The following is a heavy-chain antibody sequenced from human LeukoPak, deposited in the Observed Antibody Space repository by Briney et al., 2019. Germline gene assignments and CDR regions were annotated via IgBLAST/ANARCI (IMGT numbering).Heavy chain of an antibody. D-gene: IGHD3-3*01. J-gene: IGHJ3*02. CDR2: INHSGST. CDR3: ARGVNDFWSGYSRTDAFDI. Sequence: GSLRLSCAASGFIFSNAWMSWIRQPPGKGVEWIGEINHSGSTNYNPSLKSRVTISVDTSKNQFSLKLSSVTAADTAVYYCARGVNDFWSGYSRTDAFDIWGQGTMVTVSS. V-gene: IGHV4-34*01. CDR1: GFIFSNAW.